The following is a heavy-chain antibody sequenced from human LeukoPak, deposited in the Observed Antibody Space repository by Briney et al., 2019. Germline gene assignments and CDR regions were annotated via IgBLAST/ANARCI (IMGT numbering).Heavy chain of an antibody. CDR2: IQNDGNNK. V-gene: IGHV3-30*02. CDR1: GFTFSSNG. CDR3: ARDWGTSSLYLVN. D-gene: IGHD6-6*01. J-gene: IGHJ4*02. Sequence: GGSLRLSCAASGFTFSSNGMHWVRQAPGKGLECVAFIQNDGNNKKYADSVKGRFTISRDNSKNTLYLQMNSVRAEDTAVYYCARDWGTSSLYLVNWGQGTLVTVSS.